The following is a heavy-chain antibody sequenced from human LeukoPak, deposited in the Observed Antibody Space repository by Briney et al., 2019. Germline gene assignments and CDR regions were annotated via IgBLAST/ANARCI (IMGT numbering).Heavy chain of an antibody. V-gene: IGHV3-23*01. Sequence: GGSLRLSCAASGFTFSSYAMSWVRQAPGKGLEWVSAISGSGGSTYYADSVKGRFTISRNNSKNTLYLQMNSLRAEDTAVYYCAKAAVYSVNWTPFDDWGLGTFVTVSS. CDR2: ISGSGGST. CDR1: GFTFSSYA. CDR3: AKAAVYSVNWTPFDD. J-gene: IGHJ4*02. D-gene: IGHD1-1*01.